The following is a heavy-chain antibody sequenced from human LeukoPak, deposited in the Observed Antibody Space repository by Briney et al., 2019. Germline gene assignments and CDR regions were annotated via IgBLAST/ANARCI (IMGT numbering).Heavy chain of an antibody. V-gene: IGHV4-59*01. J-gene: IGHJ4*02. CDR3: ARGDGDTIVPGGY. CDR1: GGSISSYY. CDR2: IYYSGST. D-gene: IGHD2-15*01. Sequence: SETLSLTCTVSGGSISSYYWSWIRQPPGKGLEWIGYIYYSGSTNYNPSLKSRVTISVDTSKNQFSLKLSSVTAADTAVYYCARGDGDTIVPGGYWGQGTLVTVSS.